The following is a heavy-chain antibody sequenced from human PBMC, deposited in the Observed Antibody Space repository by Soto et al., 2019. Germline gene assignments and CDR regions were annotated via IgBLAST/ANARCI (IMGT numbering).Heavy chain of an antibody. J-gene: IGHJ6*03. Sequence: QVQLVQSGAEVKKPGASVKVSCKASGYTFTNYYIHWVRQAPGQGLEWMGIINPSGGSTSYAQKFQGRVTMTRDTSTSTVYMELSSLRSEDTAMYYCTKGSFTVNTHYMDVWGKGTTVTVSS. CDR1: GYTFTNYY. D-gene: IGHD4-17*01. CDR3: TKGSFTVNTHYMDV. V-gene: IGHV1-46*03. CDR2: INPSGGST.